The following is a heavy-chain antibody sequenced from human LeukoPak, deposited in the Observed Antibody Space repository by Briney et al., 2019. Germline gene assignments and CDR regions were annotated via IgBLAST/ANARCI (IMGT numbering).Heavy chain of an antibody. D-gene: IGHD6-19*01. Sequence: GGSLRLPCAASGLTFSSYAMHWVRQAPGKGLEWVAVISYDGSNKCYADSVKGRFTNSRDNPKNTLYLQMNSLRAEDTALYYCAKAGSGWVYYFDYWGQGTLVTVSS. CDR3: AKAGSGWVYYFDY. V-gene: IGHV3-30*04. CDR1: GLTFSSYA. J-gene: IGHJ4*02. CDR2: ISYDGSNK.